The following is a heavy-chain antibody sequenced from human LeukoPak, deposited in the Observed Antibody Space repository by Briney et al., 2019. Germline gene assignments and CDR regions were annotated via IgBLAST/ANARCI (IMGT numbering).Heavy chain of an antibody. D-gene: IGHD5-18*01. CDR1: GFTFSSSA. CDR2: ISYDGSNK. CDR3: ARDGYGLDTPMVSTIFDY. V-gene: IGHV3-30-3*01. Sequence: GGSLRLSCAASGFTFSSSAMHWVRQAPGKGLEWVAVISYDGSNKYYAGSVKGRFTISRDNSKNTPYLQMNSLRAEDTAVYYCARDGYGLDTPMVSTIFDYWGQGTLVTVSS. J-gene: IGHJ4*02.